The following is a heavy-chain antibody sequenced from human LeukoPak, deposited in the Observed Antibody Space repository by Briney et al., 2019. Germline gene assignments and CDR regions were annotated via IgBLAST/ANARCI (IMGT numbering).Heavy chain of an antibody. CDR2: ISSSGSTI. V-gene: IGHV3-11*01. Sequence: GSLRLSCAASGFTFSDYYMSWIRQAPGKGLEWVSYISSSGSTIYYADSVKGRFTISRDNAKNSLYLQMNSLRAEDTAVYYCARVSVAGTSFDYWGQGTLVTVSS. CDR1: GFTFSDYY. D-gene: IGHD6-19*01. J-gene: IGHJ4*02. CDR3: ARVSVAGTSFDY.